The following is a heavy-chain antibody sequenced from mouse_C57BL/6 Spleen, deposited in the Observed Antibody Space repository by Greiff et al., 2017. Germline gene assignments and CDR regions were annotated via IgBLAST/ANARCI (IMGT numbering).Heavy chain of an antibody. J-gene: IGHJ4*01. D-gene: IGHD2-4*01. CDR3: ARDRDYDDGYYAMDY. CDR1: GFTFSDYY. CDR2: INYDGSST. V-gene: IGHV5-16*01. Sequence: EVQLVESEGGLVQPGSSMKLSCTASGFTFSDYYMAWVRQVPEKGLEWVANINYDGSSTYCLDSLKSRFIISRDNAKNILYLQMSSLKSEDTATYYCARDRDYDDGYYAMDYWGQGTSVTVSS.